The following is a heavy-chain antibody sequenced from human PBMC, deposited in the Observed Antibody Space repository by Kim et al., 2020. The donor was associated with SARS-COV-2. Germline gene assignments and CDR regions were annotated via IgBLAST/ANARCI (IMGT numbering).Heavy chain of an antibody. CDR2: IYYSGST. D-gene: IGHD6-13*01. CDR1: GGSISSGGYY. V-gene: IGHV4-31*03. J-gene: IGHJ5*02. Sequence: SETLSLTCTVPGGSISSGGYYWSWIRQHPGKGLEWIGYIYYSGSTYYNPSLKSRVTISVDTSKNQFSLKLSSVTAADTAVYYCARAGAATEPLRWFDPWGQGTLVTVSS. CDR3: ARAGAATEPLRWFDP.